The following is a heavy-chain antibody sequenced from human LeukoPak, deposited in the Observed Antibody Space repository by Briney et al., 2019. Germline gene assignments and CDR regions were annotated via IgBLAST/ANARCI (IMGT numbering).Heavy chain of an antibody. V-gene: IGHV3-21*01. D-gene: IGHD1-26*01. CDR2: ISSSSSYI. J-gene: IGHJ5*02. Sequence: KPGGSLRLSCAASGFTFSSYSMNWVRQAPGKGLEWVSSISSSSSYIYYADSVKGRFTISRDNAKNSLYLQMNSLRAEDTAVYYCAREGYYSPMGFDPWGQGTLVTVSS. CDR1: GFTFSSYS. CDR3: AREGYYSPMGFDP.